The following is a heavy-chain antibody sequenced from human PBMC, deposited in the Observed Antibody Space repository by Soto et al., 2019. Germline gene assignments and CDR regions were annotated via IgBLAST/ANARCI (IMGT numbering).Heavy chain of an antibody. Sequence: PSETLSLTCTVSGGSISSYYWSWIRQPPGKGLEWIGYIYYSGSTNYNPSLKSRVTISVDTSKNQFSLKLSSVTAADTAVYYCARAGRGGVDYWGQGTLVTVSS. V-gene: IGHV4-59*01. D-gene: IGHD3-10*01. CDR2: IYYSGST. CDR1: GGSISSYY. CDR3: ARAGRGGVDY. J-gene: IGHJ4*02.